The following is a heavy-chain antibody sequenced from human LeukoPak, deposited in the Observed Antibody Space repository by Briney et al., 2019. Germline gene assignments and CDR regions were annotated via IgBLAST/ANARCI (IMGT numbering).Heavy chain of an antibody. CDR2: INHSGST. D-gene: IGHD1-26*01. Sequence: PSETLSLTCAVYGGSFSGYYWSWIRQPPGKGLEWIGEINHSGSTNYNPTLKSRVTISVDTPKNQFSLKLSSVTAADTAVYDCARGRGAGSGSYIYWGQGTLVTVSS. CDR1: GGSFSGYY. J-gene: IGHJ4*02. V-gene: IGHV4-34*01. CDR3: ARGRGAGSGSYIY.